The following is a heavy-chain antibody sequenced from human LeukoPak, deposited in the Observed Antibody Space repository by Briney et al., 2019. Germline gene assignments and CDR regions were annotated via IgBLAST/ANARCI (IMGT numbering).Heavy chain of an antibody. Sequence: GGSLRLSCAASGFTFSSYEMNWVRQAPGKGLEWVSYISSSGSTIYYADSVKGRFTISRDNAKNSLYLQMNSLRAEDTAVYYCARGLWFGETNWFDPWGQGTLVTVSS. V-gene: IGHV3-48*03. CDR3: ARGLWFGETNWFDP. CDR1: GFTFSSYE. CDR2: ISSSGSTI. J-gene: IGHJ5*02. D-gene: IGHD3-10*01.